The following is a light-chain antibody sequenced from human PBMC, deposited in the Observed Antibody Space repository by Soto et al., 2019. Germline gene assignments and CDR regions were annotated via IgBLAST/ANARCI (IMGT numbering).Light chain of an antibody. CDR3: SSYTTRTTLYV. CDR2: EVS. Sequence: QSALTQPASVSGSPGQSITISCTGTSSDVGSYNYVSWYQLHPGKAPKLMIYEVSNRPSGVSNRFSGSKSGDTASLIISGLQAEDEADYYCSSYTTRTTLYVFGTGNKVTGL. CDR1: SSDVGSYNY. V-gene: IGLV2-14*01. J-gene: IGLJ1*01.